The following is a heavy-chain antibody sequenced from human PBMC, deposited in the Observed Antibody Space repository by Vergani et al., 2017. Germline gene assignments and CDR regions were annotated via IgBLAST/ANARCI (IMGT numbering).Heavy chain of an antibody. CDR3: ARAEPTYYDILTGYDY. D-gene: IGHD3-9*01. Sequence: QVQLVESGGGVVQPGRSLRLSCAASGFTFSSYGMHWVRQAPGKGLEWVAVIWYDGSNKYYADSVKGRFTISRDNSKNTLYLQMNSLRAEYTAVYYCARAEPTYYDILTGYDYWGQGTLVTVSS. CDR1: GFTFSSYG. CDR2: IWYDGSNK. V-gene: IGHV3-33*01. J-gene: IGHJ4*02.